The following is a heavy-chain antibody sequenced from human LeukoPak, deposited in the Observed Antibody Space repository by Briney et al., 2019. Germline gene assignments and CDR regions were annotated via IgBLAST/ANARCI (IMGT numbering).Heavy chain of an antibody. J-gene: IGHJ5*02. CDR2: IIPILGIA. Sequence: SVKVSCKASGGTFSSYAISWVRQAPGQGLEWMGRIIPILGIANYAQKFQGRVTITADKSASTAYMELSSLRSEDTAVYYCARDVNDIVVVPAAIEVWFDPWGQGTLVTVSS. V-gene: IGHV1-69*04. D-gene: IGHD2-2*01. CDR1: GGTFSSYA. CDR3: ARDVNDIVVVPAAIEVWFDP.